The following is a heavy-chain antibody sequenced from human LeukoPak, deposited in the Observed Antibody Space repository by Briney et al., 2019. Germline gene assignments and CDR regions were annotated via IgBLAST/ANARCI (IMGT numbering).Heavy chain of an antibody. D-gene: IGHD3-22*01. CDR1: GFTFSSCA. CDR3: ARRISYYYDSSGYHRYWYFDL. CDR2: LSGSGGST. J-gene: IGHJ2*01. V-gene: IGHV3-23*01. Sequence: GGSLRLSCAASGFTFSSCAMSWVRQAPGKGLEWVSGLSGSGGSTYYADSAKGRLSISRDNSKNTLYLQMNSLRAEDTAVYYCARRISYYYDSSGYHRYWYFDLWGRGTLVTVSS.